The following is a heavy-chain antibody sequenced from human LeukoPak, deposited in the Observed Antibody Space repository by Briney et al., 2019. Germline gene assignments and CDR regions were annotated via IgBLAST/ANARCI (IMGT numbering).Heavy chain of an antibody. CDR2: ISYDGSNK. CDR3: ASDRAYCSGGSCYSGLDY. V-gene: IGHV3-30-3*01. Sequence: GGSLRLSCAASGFTFRSYAMHWVRQAPDKGLEWVAVISYDGSNKYYADSVKGRSTISRDNSKNTLSLQMNSLRADDTAVYYCASDRAYCSGGSCYSGLDYWGQGTLVTVSS. J-gene: IGHJ4*02. CDR1: GFTFRSYA. D-gene: IGHD2-15*01.